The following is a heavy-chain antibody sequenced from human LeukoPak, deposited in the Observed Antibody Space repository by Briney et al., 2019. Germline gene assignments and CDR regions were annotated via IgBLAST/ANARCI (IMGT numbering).Heavy chain of an antibody. CDR2: ISYDGSNK. CDR3: ARSRPRKYCSGGSCYSNYFDY. D-gene: IGHD2-15*01. CDR1: GFPFSSYA. Sequence: GALRLSSAASGFPFSSYAMHWVRQAPGKGLEWVAVISYDGSNKYYADSVKGRFTISRDNSKNTLYLQMNSLRAEDTAVYYCARSRPRKYCSGGSCYSNYFDYWGQGTLVTVSS. V-gene: IGHV3-30*04. J-gene: IGHJ4*02.